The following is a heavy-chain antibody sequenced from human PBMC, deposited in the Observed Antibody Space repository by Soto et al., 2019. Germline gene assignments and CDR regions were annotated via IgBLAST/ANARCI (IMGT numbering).Heavy chain of an antibody. CDR2: FWHDGTKI. CDR1: GFTFTTYA. CDR3: ARGVAPFDY. D-gene: IGHD5-12*01. J-gene: IGHJ4*02. Sequence: PGGSLRLSCAASGFTFTTYAMHWVRQAPGKGLEWVALFWHDGTKIYYADSVRGRFTVSRDNSRNTLYLVMTSLRAEDTAVYYCARGVAPFDYRGRGTQVTVSS. V-gene: IGHV3-33*01.